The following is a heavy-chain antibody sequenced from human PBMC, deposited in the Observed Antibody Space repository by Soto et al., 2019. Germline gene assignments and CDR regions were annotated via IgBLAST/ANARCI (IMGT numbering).Heavy chain of an antibody. J-gene: IGHJ4*02. CDR1: GGSFSGYY. CDR2: INHSGST. CDR3: ARMMVTAIANSIDY. Sequence: SETLSLTCAVYGGSFSGYYWSWIRPPPGKGLEWIGEINHSGSTNYNPSLKSRVTISVDTSKNQFSLKLSSVTAADTAVYYCARMMVTAIANSIDYWGQGTLVTVSS. D-gene: IGHD2-21*02. V-gene: IGHV4-34*01.